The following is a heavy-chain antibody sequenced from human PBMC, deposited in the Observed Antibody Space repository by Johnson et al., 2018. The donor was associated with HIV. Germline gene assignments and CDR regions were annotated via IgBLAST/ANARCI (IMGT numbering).Heavy chain of an antibody. J-gene: IGHJ3*02. CDR1: GFTFSSYG. Sequence: QVQLVESGGGVVQPGRSLRLSCAASGFTFSSYGMHWVRQAPGKGLEWVAVISYDGSNKDYADSVKGRFTISRDNSKNTLYLQMKSLRAEDTAVYYCAKDSDFKWELSPTGAFDIWGQGTMVTVSS. V-gene: IGHV3-30*18. CDR3: AKDSDFKWELSPTGAFDI. CDR2: ISYDGSNK. D-gene: IGHD1-26*01.